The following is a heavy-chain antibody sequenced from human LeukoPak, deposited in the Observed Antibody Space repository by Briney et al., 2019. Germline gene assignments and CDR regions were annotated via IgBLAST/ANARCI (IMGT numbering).Heavy chain of an antibody. J-gene: IGHJ6*02. V-gene: IGHV4-34*01. Sequence: SETLSLTCAVYGGSFSGYYWSWLRQPPGKGLEWIGEINHSGSTNYNPSLKSRVTISVDTSKNQFSLKLSSVTAADTAVYYCARGFWSGYSVVSYYYGMDVWGQGTTVTVSS. CDR1: GGSFSGYY. D-gene: IGHD3-3*01. CDR3: ARGFWSGYSVVSYYYGMDV. CDR2: INHSGST.